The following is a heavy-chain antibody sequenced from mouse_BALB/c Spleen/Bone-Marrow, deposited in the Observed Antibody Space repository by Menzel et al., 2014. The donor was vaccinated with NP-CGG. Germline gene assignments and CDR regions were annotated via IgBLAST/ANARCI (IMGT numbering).Heavy chain of an antibody. CDR1: GFTFSSYA. D-gene: IGHD5-1-1*01. CDR2: ISSGGNYT. Sequence: EVKLQESGGGLVKPGGSLKLSCAASGFTFSSYAMSWIRQTPEKRLEWVATISSGGNYTYYPDSVKGRFTISRDNAKNTLYLQMSSLRSEDTAMYYCARPNTDYFDYWSQGTTLTVSS. CDR3: ARPNTDYFDY. J-gene: IGHJ2*01. V-gene: IGHV5-9-1*01.